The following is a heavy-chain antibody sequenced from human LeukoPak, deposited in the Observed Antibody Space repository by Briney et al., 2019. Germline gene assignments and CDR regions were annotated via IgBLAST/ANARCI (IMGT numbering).Heavy chain of an antibody. D-gene: IGHD2-2*01. CDR1: GFTFSSYS. CDR2: ISSSSSYI. Sequence: TGGSLRLSCAASGFTFSSYSPNWVRQAPGKGLEWVSSISSSSSYIYYADSVKGRFTISRDNAKNSLYLQMNSLRAEDTAVYYCARVSSYCSSTSCTGDYWGQGTLVTVSS. V-gene: IGHV3-21*01. CDR3: ARVSSYCSSTSCTGDY. J-gene: IGHJ4*02.